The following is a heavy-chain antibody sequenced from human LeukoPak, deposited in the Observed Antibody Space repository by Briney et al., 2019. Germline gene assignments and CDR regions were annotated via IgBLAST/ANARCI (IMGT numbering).Heavy chain of an antibody. Sequence: GGSLRLSCAASGFTFSSYGMHWVRQAPGKGLEWVAVISYDGSNKYYTDSVKGRFTISRDNSKNTLYLQMNGLRAEDTAVYYCAKRADYRGNSPFDYWGQGTLVTVSS. CDR1: GFTFSSYG. V-gene: IGHV3-30*18. CDR2: ISYDGSNK. CDR3: AKRADYRGNSPFDY. D-gene: IGHD4-23*01. J-gene: IGHJ4*02.